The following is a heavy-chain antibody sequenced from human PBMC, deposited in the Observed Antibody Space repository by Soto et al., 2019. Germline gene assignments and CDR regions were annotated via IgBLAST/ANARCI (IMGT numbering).Heavy chain of an antibody. J-gene: IGHJ5*02. CDR3: ARASDQDTIFGVVGFDP. CDR1: GGSISSYY. D-gene: IGHD3-3*01. V-gene: IGHV4-59*01. Sequence: SETLSLTCTVSGGSISSYYWSWIRQPPGKGLEWIGYIYYSGSTNYNPSLKSRVTISVDTSKNQFSLKLSSVTAADTAVYYCARASDQDTIFGVVGFDPWGQGTLVTVSS. CDR2: IYYSGST.